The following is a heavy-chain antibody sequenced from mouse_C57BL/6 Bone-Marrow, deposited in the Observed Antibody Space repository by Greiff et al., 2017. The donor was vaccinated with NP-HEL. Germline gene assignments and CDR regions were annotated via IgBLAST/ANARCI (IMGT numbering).Heavy chain of an antibody. CDR1: GYAFTNYL. J-gene: IGHJ1*03. V-gene: IGHV1-54*01. D-gene: IGHD1-1*01. CDR2: INPGSGGT. CDR3: AYNYCGSSGWYFDV. Sequence: QVQLQQSGAELVRPGTSVKVSCKASGYAFTNYLIEWVKQRPGQGLEWIGVINPGSGGTNYNEKFKGKATLTADKSSSTAYMQLSSLTSEDSAVYFCAYNYCGSSGWYFDVWGTGTTVTVSS.